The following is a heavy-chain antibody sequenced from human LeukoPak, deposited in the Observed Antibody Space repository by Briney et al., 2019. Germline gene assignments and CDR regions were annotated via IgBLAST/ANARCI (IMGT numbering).Heavy chain of an antibody. D-gene: IGHD4-17*01. CDR1: GGSISSYY. V-gene: IGHV4-59*01. CDR2: IYYSGST. CDR3: ARENYGDYAANWFDP. J-gene: IGHJ5*02. Sequence: SETLSLTCTVSGGSISSYYWSWIRQPPGKGLEWIGYIYYSGSTNYNPSLKSRVTISVDTSKNQFSLKLSSVTAADTAVYYCARENYGDYAANWFDPWGQGTLVTVSS.